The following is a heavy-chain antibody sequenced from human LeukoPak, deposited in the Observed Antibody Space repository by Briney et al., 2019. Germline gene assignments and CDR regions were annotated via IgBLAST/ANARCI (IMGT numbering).Heavy chain of an antibody. Sequence: GRSLRLSCRGSGFAFGNYGMTWVRQAPGKGLEWVSAITGSGEGRRYTDAVTGRFTISRDNSRNTLFLQMDSLRADDTAVYYCAKDPNGDYLGAFDFWGPGTLVTVSS. CDR3: AKDPNGDYLGAFDF. D-gene: IGHD4-17*01. CDR1: GFAFGNYG. J-gene: IGHJ3*01. V-gene: IGHV3-23*01. CDR2: ITGSGEGR.